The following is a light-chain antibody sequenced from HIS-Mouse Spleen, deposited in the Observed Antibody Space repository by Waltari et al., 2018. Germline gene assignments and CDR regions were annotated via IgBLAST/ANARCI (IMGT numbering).Light chain of an antibody. CDR3: QVWDSSSDHYV. Sequence: SYVLTQPPSVSVAPGQTARITCGGNNIGSKSLPWYQQKPGQAPVLVVYDDSDRHSGIPERFSGSNSGNTATLTISRVEAGDEADYYCQVWDSSSDHYVFGTGTKVTVL. CDR2: DDS. V-gene: IGLV3-21*02. CDR1: NIGSKS. J-gene: IGLJ1*01.